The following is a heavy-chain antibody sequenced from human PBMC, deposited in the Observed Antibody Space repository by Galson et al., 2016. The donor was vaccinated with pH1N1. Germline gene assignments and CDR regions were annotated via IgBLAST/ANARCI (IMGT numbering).Heavy chain of an antibody. CDR2: ISLSGSYI. CDR3: LRDPARPRAYYFDF. Sequence: SLRLSCAASGFTFSGYSMNWVRQAPGKGLEWVSSISLSGSYIYYADSVKGRFTISRDNAKNSLYLHMSSLTAEDTAVYYCLRDPARPRAYYFDFWGQGALATVSS. CDR1: GFTFSGYS. D-gene: IGHD6-6*01. J-gene: IGHJ4*02. V-gene: IGHV3-21*06.